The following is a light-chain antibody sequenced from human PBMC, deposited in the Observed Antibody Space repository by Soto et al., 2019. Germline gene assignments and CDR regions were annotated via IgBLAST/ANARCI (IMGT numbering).Light chain of an antibody. CDR3: QQLNLYPPST. V-gene: IGKV1-9*01. J-gene: IGKJ2*01. CDR1: QGIRSP. Sequence: DIQLTQSPSFLSASVGDRVTITCRASQGIRSPLAWYQQRPGKAPKLLIYAASILQSGVPSRFSGSGSGTEFTLTISSLQPEDFATYYCQQLNLYPPSTFGQGTKLETK. CDR2: AAS.